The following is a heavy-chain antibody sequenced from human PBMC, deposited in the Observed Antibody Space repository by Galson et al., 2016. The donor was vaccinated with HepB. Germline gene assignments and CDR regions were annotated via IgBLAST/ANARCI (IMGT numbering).Heavy chain of an antibody. J-gene: IGHJ4*02. CDR1: GFIFNDAW. D-gene: IGHD3-22*01. Sequence: SLRLSCAASGFIFNDAWMSWVRQAPGKGLEWVGRIKSKTDGGTTDYAAPVKGRFTISRDDSKNTLYLQMSSLKTEDAAVYYCTTGYYYDTSVAYESGYWGQGTLVTVSS. CDR2: IKSKTDGGTT. CDR3: TTGYYYDTSVAYESGY. V-gene: IGHV3-15*01.